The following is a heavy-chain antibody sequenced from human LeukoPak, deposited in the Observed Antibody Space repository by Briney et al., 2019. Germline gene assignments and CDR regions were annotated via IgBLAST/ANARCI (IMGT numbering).Heavy chain of an antibody. CDR2: IRYDGSKK. CDR3: AKGVSYYYDSTDAFDI. CDR1: GFTFSSYG. Sequence: GGSLRLSCAASGFTFSSYGMHWVRQAPGKGLEWVAFIRYDGSKKYYPDSVKGRFTISRDNAKNSLYLQMNSLKAEDTASYYCAKGVSYYYDSTDAFDIWDQGTMVTVSS. V-gene: IGHV3-30*02. D-gene: IGHD3-22*01. J-gene: IGHJ3*02.